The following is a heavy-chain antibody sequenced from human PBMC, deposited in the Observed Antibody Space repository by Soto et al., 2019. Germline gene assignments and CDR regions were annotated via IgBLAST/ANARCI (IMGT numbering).Heavy chain of an antibody. Sequence: GQRLEWMGWINAGNGNTKYSQKFQGRVTITRDTSASTAYMELSSLRSEDTAVYYCARTIAVAGTVSFDNCGQRPLVSVSS. CDR3: ARTIAVAGTVSFDN. J-gene: IGHJ4*02. V-gene: IGHV1-3*01. D-gene: IGHD6-19*01. CDR2: INAGNGNT.